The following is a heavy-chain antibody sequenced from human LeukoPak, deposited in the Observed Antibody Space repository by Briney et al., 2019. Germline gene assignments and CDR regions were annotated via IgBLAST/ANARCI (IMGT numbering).Heavy chain of an antibody. V-gene: IGHV3-48*03. CDR1: GFTFSSYE. CDR3: ARDHRRGSDDAFDI. Sequence: GGPLRLSCAASGFTFSSYEMNWVRQAPGKGLEWVSYMSSSGSTIYYADSVTGRFTISRDNAENSLYLQMNSLRAEDTAVYYCARDHRRGSDDAFDIWGQGTMVTVSP. CDR2: MSSSGSTI. D-gene: IGHD1-26*01. J-gene: IGHJ3*02.